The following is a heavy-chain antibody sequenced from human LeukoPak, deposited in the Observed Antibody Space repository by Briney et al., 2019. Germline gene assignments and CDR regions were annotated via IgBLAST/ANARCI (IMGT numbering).Heavy chain of an antibody. Sequence: GGSLRLSCAASGFTFSDYYMSWIRQAPGKGLEWVSYISSSGSTIYFADSVKGRFTISRDNAKNSLYLQMNSLRAEVKAVYYCARAGYGSGSYYEYYYYYYMDVWGKGTTVTVSS. CDR1: GFTFSDYY. J-gene: IGHJ6*03. CDR3: ARAGYGSGSYYEYYYYYYMDV. D-gene: IGHD3-10*01. CDR2: ISSSGSTI. V-gene: IGHV3-11*01.